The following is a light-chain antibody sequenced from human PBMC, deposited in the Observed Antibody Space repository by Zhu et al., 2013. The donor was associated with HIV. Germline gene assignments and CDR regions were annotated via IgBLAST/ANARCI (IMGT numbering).Light chain of an antibody. Sequence: EIVLTQSPAILSLSPGERATLSCRASQSITNYLAWYQQKLGQAPRLVIYDASTRATGIPARFSGSGSGADFSLTINSLESDDFAVYYCQQRSHWPPWTFGQGTKVEIK. CDR3: QQRSHWPPWT. J-gene: IGKJ1*01. CDR1: QSITNY. CDR2: DAS. V-gene: IGKV3-11*01.